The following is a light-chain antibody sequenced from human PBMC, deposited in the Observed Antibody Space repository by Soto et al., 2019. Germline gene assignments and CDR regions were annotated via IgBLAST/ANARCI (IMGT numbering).Light chain of an antibody. CDR2: DAS. V-gene: IGKV3-11*01. Sequence: EIVLTQAPATLSLSPGERATLSCRASQSVSSYVAWYQSKPGQAPTLLMYDASNRVIGIPARFSRSGPGTDFTLTISSLGPDDFAVSYCQQRSNWPLTFGGVTKVEI. CDR3: QQRSNWPLT. CDR1: QSVSSY. J-gene: IGKJ4*01.